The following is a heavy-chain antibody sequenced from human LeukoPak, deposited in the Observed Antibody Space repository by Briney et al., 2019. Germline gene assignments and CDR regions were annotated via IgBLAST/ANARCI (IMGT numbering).Heavy chain of an antibody. D-gene: IGHD3-10*01. CDR2: ISGYNGYT. J-gene: IGHJ5*02. CDR1: GGTFSSYA. Sequence: ASVKVSCKASGGTFSSYAISWVRQAPGQGLEWMGWISGYNGYTNYAQKLQGRVTMTTDTSTSTAYMELRSLRSDDTAVYYCARDHVHRLLWFGETQTNWFDPWGQGTPVTVSS. V-gene: IGHV1-18*01. CDR3: ARDHVHRLLWFGETQTNWFDP.